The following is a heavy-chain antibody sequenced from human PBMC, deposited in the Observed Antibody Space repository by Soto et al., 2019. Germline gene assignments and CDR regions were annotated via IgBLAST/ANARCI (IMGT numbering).Heavy chain of an antibody. CDR1: GYSFTDYH. D-gene: IGHD2-2*01. V-gene: IGHV1-2*06. Sequence: ASVKVSCKASGYSFTDYHIHWVRQAPGQGLEWLGRINPKSGGTSTAQKFQGRVTMTRDTSISTAYMELSRLRSDDTAVYYCASNQLLASRDGMDVWGQGTTVTV. J-gene: IGHJ6*02. CDR2: INPKSGGT. CDR3: ASNQLLASRDGMDV.